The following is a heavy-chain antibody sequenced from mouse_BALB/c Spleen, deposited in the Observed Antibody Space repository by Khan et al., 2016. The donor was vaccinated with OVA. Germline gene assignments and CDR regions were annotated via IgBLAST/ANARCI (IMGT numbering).Heavy chain of an antibody. J-gene: IGHJ2*01. CDR1: GYSITSDYA. CDR2: ISYSGST. V-gene: IGHV3-2*02. Sequence: VQLKESGPGLVKPSQSLSLTCTVTGYSITSDYAWNWIRQFPGNKLEWMGYISYSGSTSYNPSPTSRISITRDTSKNQFFLQLNSVTTEDTATYYCARSIMANWGQGTTLTGSS. CDR3: ARSIMAN.